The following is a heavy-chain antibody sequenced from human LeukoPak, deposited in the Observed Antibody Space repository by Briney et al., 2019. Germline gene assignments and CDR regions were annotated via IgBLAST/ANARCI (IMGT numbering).Heavy chain of an antibody. Sequence: SETLSLTCTVSGYSITSGYHWGWIRQPPGKGLEWIGGIHHSGSTYYNTSLRSRVTISVDTSKNQFSLKLSSVTAADTAVYYCARIDWVFDYWGKGTPVTVSS. CDR2: IHHSGST. V-gene: IGHV4-38-2*02. J-gene: IGHJ4*02. CDR3: ARIDWVFDY. D-gene: IGHD3-9*01. CDR1: GYSITSGYH.